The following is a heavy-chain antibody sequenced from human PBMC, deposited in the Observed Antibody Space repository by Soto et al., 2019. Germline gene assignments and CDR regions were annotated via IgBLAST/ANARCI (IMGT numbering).Heavy chain of an antibody. CDR3: AKSKGAFSSDYYYGMDI. CDR1: GFTFSSYA. J-gene: IGHJ6*02. Sequence: PGGSLRLSCAASGFTFSSYAMSWVRQAPGKGLEWVSAISGSGGSTYYADSVKGRFTISRDNSQNTLYLQMNSLRAENTAVYYCAKSKGAFSSDYYYGMDIWGQGTTVTVSS. CDR2: ISGSGGST. V-gene: IGHV3-23*01. D-gene: IGHD3-10*01.